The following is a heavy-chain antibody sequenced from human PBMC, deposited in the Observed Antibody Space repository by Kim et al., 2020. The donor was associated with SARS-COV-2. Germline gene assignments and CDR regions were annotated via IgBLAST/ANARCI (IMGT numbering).Heavy chain of an antibody. J-gene: IGHJ4*02. CDR1: GYTFTSYY. CDR2: INPSGGST. V-gene: IGHV1-46*01. Sequence: ASVKVSCKASGYTFTSYYMHWVRQAPGQGLEWMGIINPSGGSTSYAQKFQGRVTMTRDTSTSTVYMELSSLRSEDTAVYYCARESVMITFGGVIVIPYYFDYWGQGTLVTVSS. CDR3: ARESVMITFGGVIVIPYYFDY. D-gene: IGHD3-16*02.